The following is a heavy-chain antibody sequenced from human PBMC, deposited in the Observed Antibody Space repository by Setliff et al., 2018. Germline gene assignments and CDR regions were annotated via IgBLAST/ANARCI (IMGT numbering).Heavy chain of an antibody. CDR1: GYIFKSYG. D-gene: IGHD3-22*01. J-gene: IGHJ4*02. CDR3: ARINFYVSSGYYYAPDY. CDR2: ISSYNDVT. V-gene: IGHV1-18*01. Sequence: ASVKVSCKASGYIFKSYGIGWVRQAPGQGLEWMGWISSYNDVTNYAQSFQGRVTMTTDTSTGTAYMELGSLTSDDTAIYYCARINFYVSSGYYYAPDYWGPGTLVTVSS.